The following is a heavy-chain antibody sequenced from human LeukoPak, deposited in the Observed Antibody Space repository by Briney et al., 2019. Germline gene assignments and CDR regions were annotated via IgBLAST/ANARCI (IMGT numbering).Heavy chain of an antibody. Sequence: ASVKVSCKASGYTFTSYYMHWVRQAPGQGLEWMGWINPNSGGTNYAQKFQGRVTMTRDTSISTAYMELSRLRSDDTAVYYCAREDYYDSSGYYGWFDPWGQGTLVTVSS. CDR1: GYTFTSYY. CDR2: INPNSGGT. D-gene: IGHD3-22*01. J-gene: IGHJ5*02. CDR3: AREDYYDSSGYYGWFDP. V-gene: IGHV1-2*02.